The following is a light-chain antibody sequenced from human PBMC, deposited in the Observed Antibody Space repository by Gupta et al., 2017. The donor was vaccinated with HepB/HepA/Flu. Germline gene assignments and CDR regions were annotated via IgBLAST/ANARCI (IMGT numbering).Light chain of an antibody. V-gene: IGKV4-1*01. J-gene: IGKJ4*01. CDR2: WAS. Sequence: DIVMTQSPDSLAVSLGERATINCKSSQSTLYSSNNKNSLAWYQQKPGQPPKLLIYWASTRESGVPDRFSGSGSGTDFTLTISSLQAEDVAVYYCQQYYSTPLTFGGGTKVEIK. CDR1: QSTLYSSNNKNS. CDR3: QQYYSTPLT.